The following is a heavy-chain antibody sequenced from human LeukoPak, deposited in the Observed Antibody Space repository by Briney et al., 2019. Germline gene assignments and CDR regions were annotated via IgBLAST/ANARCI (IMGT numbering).Heavy chain of an antibody. CDR1: GFTFSTYW. D-gene: IGHD4-17*01. Sequence: GGSLRLSCAASGFTFSTYWMHWVRQAPGKGLLWVSRFNSDGRNTYYADSVKGRFTISRDNAKSTLYLQMNSLRAEDTAVYYCARGRYYLDSWGQGTLVTVSS. CDR3: ARGRYYLDS. J-gene: IGHJ4*02. CDR2: FNSDGRNT. V-gene: IGHV3-74*01.